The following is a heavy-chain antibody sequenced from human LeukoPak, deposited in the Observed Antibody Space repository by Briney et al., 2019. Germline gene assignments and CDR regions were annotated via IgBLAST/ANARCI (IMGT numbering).Heavy chain of an antibody. CDR3: AKTTTGYSSGRYPGWPVDY. Sequence: GGSLRLSCAASGFTFNSYAMYWVRQAPGKGLEWVSGIFGSGRSSHYADSVKGRFTISRDNSKNTVYLQMNSLRPEDTAVYYCAKTTTGYSSGRYPGWPVDYWGQGTLVTVSS. J-gene: IGHJ4*02. D-gene: IGHD6-19*01. CDR2: IFGSGRSS. CDR1: GFTFNSYA. V-gene: IGHV3-23*01.